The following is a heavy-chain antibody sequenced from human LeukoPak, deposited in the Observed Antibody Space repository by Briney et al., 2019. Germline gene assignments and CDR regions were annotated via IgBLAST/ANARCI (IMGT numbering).Heavy chain of an antibody. CDR3: ARAMKSGIRSSTSCYFRANRWFDP. J-gene: IGHJ5*02. CDR1: GGTFSSYA. V-gene: IGHV1-69*13. Sequence: GASVKVSCKASGGTFSSYAISWVRQAPGQGLEWMGGIIPIFGTANYAQKFQGRVTITADESTSTAYMELSSLRSEDTAVYYCARAMKSGIRSSTSCYFRANRWFDPWGQGTLVTVSS. CDR2: IIPIFGTA. D-gene: IGHD2-2*01.